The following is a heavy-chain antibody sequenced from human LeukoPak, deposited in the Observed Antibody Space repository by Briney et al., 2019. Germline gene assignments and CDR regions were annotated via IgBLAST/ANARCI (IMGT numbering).Heavy chain of an antibody. J-gene: IGHJ4*02. D-gene: IGHD4-17*01. V-gene: IGHV3-33*08. Sequence: GGSLRLSCAASGFAFSSHYMHWVRQAPGKGLEGVAVIWYDGSNKYYADSVKGRFTISRDNSKNTLYLQMNSLRAEDTAVYYCARRGHDYGDYGLDYWGQGTLVTVSS. CDR2: IWYDGSNK. CDR1: GFAFSSHY. CDR3: ARRGHDYGDYGLDY.